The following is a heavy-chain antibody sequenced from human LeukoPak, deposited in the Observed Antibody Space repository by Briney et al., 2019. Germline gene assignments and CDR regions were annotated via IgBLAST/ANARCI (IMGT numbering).Heavy chain of an antibody. J-gene: IGHJ1*01. CDR2: ISGNGGST. CDR1: GFTFSSYA. CDR3: AKMVAAGNMYPLRPQH. D-gene: IGHD6-13*01. V-gene: IGHV3-23*01. Sequence: GGSLRLSCATSGFTFSSYAMSWVRQAPGKGLEWVSTISGNGGSTFCADSVRGRFTISRDNSKNTLSLQMNSLRVEDTALYYCAKMVAAGNMYPLRPQHWGQGNLVTVSS.